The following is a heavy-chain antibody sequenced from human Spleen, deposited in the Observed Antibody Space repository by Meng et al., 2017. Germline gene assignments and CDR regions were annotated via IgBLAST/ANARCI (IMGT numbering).Heavy chain of an antibody. Sequence: QVQVVQSGSELKKPGASVKVSCKASGYTFTSYAMNWVRQAPGQGLEWMGRIDPKNGDTHYAQKFQGRVTMTGDTSISTAYMELSGLRSDDTAMYYCARDEDISAAGKLFGDYWGQGTLVTVSS. CDR1: GYTFTSYA. J-gene: IGHJ4*02. CDR2: IDPKNGDT. V-gene: IGHV1-2*06. D-gene: IGHD6-13*01. CDR3: ARDEDISAAGKLFGDY.